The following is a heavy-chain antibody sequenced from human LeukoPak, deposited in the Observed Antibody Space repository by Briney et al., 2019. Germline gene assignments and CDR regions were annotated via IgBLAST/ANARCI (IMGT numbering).Heavy chain of an antibody. J-gene: IGHJ4*02. CDR2: IYYSGST. D-gene: IGHD2-21*02. CDR3: ASGYSYGLKIVVVTATQYYFDY. V-gene: IGHV4-39*07. Sequence: SETLSLTCTVSGGSISSSSYYWGWIRQPPGKGLEWIGSIYYSGSTYYNPSLKSRVTISVDTSKNQLSLKLSSVTAADTAVYYCASGYSYGLKIVVVTATQYYFDYWGQGTPVTVSS. CDR1: GGSISSSSYY.